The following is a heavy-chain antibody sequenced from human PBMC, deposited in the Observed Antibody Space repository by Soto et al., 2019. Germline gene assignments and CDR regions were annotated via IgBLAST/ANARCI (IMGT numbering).Heavy chain of an antibody. CDR2: IIPILGTA. D-gene: IGHD3-22*01. Sequence: QVQLVQSGAEVKKPGSSVKVSCKASGGTFNNNAISWVRQAPGQGLEWMGGIIPILGTANYAQKFRGRVTLTADESTRTGHMDLSSLRSEDKGVYYCGRAYDNRDYYGGGIDGWGQRDTVTVSS. V-gene: IGHV1-69*01. CDR3: GRAYDNRDYYGGGIDG. J-gene: IGHJ6*02. CDR1: GGTFNNNA.